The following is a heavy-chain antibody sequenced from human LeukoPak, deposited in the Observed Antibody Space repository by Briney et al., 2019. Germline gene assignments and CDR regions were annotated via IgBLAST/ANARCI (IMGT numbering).Heavy chain of an antibody. V-gene: IGHV4-4*02. J-gene: IGHJ3*02. CDR3: AREKVSWGAHDAFDI. CDR1: GGSISSSNW. D-gene: IGHD3-16*01. CDR2: IYHSGST. Sequence: SGTLSLTCAVSGGSISSSNWWSWVRQPPGKGLEWIGEIYHSGSTNYNPSPKSRVTISVDKSKNQFSLKLSSVTAADTAVYYCAREKVSWGAHDAFDIWGQGTMVTVSS.